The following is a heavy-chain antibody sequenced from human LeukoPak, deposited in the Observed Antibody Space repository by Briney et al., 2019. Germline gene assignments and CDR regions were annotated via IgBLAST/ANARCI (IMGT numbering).Heavy chain of an antibody. V-gene: IGHV4-39*01. CDR2: VSSGGTP. CDR1: GGSISSGLY. D-gene: IGHD4-17*01. Sequence: PSETLSLTCTVSGGSISSGLYWGWIRQSPGRRLEWIASVSSGGTPYYNPSLKSRASITVDTSNNQFSLKLNSVAAADTAVYYCARHDSYGSSNWFDPWGQGTLVTVSS. CDR3: ARHDSYGSSNWFDP. J-gene: IGHJ5*02.